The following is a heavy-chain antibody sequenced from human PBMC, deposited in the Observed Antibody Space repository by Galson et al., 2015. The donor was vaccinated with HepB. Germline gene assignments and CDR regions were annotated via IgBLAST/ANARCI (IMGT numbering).Heavy chain of an antibody. D-gene: IGHD2-8*02. CDR3: ATAPPYCTGGVCYNHY. CDR1: GYTLTELS. Sequence: SVKVSCKVSGYTLTELSMHWVRQAPGKGLEWMGGFDPEDGETIYAQKFQGRVTMTEDTSTDTAYMELSSLRSEDTAVYYCATAPPYCTGGVCYNHYWGQGTLVTVSS. J-gene: IGHJ4*02. CDR2: FDPEDGET. V-gene: IGHV1-24*01.